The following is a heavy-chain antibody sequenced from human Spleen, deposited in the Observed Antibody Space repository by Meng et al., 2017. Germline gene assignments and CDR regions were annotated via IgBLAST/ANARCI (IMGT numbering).Heavy chain of an antibody. CDR1: GYNFISYG. J-gene: IGHJ4*02. D-gene: IGHD3-10*01. Sequence: ASVKVSCKASGYNFISYGITWVRQAPGQGLEWVGWISAYTGNTNSAQKFQGRVTMTTDTSTTTAYMELRSLRSDDTAVYYCARSGMVRGVMLSLPHYWGQGTLVTVSS. CDR2: ISAYTGNT. CDR3: ARSGMVRGVMLSLPHY. V-gene: IGHV1-18*01.